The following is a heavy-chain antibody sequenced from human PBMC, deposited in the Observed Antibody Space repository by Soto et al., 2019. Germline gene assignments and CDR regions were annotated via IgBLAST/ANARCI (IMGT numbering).Heavy chain of an antibody. CDR3: ATLSIGGYKLHYYYYGMDV. V-gene: IGHV1-69*06. Sequence: SVKVSCKASGGTFSSYAISWVRQAPGQGLEWMGGIIPIFGTANYAQKFQGRVTITADKSTSTAYMELSSLRSEDTAVYYCATLSIGGYKLHYYYYGMDVWGQGTTVTVSS. CDR2: IIPIFGTA. J-gene: IGHJ6*02. D-gene: IGHD1-26*01. CDR1: GGTFSSYA.